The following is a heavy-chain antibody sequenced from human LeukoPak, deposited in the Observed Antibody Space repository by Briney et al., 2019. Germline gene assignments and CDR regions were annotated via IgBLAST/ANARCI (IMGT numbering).Heavy chain of an antibody. J-gene: IGHJ6*03. CDR2: IRYDGSNK. CDR3: ARVQWLANYYMDV. D-gene: IGHD6-19*01. CDR1: GFTFSSYG. V-gene: IGHV3-30*02. Sequence: PGGSLRLSCAASGFTFSSYGMHWVRQAPGKGLEWVAFIRYDGSNKYYADSVKGRFTISRDNSKNTLYLQMNSLRAEDTAVYYCARVQWLANYYMDVWGKGTTVTVSS.